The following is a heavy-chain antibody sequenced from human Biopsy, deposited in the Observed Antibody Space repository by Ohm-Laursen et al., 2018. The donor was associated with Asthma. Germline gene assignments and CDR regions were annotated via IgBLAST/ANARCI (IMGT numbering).Heavy chain of an antibody. V-gene: IGHV3-11*01. CDR2: INGKSNSI. Sequence: GSLRLSCTASGFTFSDYYMGWIRQAPGKGLERISYINGKSNSIEYADSVKGRFTISRDNAKNSLYLQMNSLRAEDTAVYYCARDSYSSGLYDDFESWGQGTLVTVSS. CDR1: GFTFSDYY. D-gene: IGHD6-19*01. J-gene: IGHJ4*02. CDR3: ARDSYSSGLYDDFES.